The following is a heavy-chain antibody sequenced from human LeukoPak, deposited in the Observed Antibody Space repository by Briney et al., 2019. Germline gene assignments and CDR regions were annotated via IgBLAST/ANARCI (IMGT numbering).Heavy chain of an antibody. D-gene: IGHD6-13*01. CDR1: GFTFSAYW. Sequence: HGESLKISCAASGFTFSAYWMTWVRQAPGKGLEWVAKIKEDGSEKYHVDSVKGRFTISRDNPKNSLYLQMNSLRAEDTAVYYCAIGGAAGGKFAHWGQGTLVTVSS. V-gene: IGHV3-7*05. CDR3: AIGGAAGGKFAH. J-gene: IGHJ5*02. CDR2: IKEDGSEK.